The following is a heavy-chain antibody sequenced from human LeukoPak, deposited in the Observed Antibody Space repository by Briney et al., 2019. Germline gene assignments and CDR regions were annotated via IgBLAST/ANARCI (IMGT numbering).Heavy chain of an antibody. CDR2: IYGGSSR. Sequence: PGGSLRLSCAASGFAVSSNYLTWVRQAPGKGLEWVSYIYGGSSRNYADSVKGRFTISRDNSKNTLYLQMNSLRAEDTAVYFCARGRPPGDWGQGTLVTVSS. CDR3: ARGRPPGD. CDR1: GFAVSSNY. D-gene: IGHD1-26*01. V-gene: IGHV3-53*01. J-gene: IGHJ4*02.